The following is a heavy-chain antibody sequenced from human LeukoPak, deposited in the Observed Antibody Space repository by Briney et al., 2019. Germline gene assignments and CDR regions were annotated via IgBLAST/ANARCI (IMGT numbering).Heavy chain of an antibody. CDR1: GFTFSDYG. D-gene: IGHD3-16*02. Sequence: PGGSLRLSCAAAGFTFSDYGMNWVRQAPGKGLDWVSGISGSGGSTYYADSVKGRFTISRDNSKNTLYLQMNSLRAEDTAVYYCATVMITFGGVIVDWYFDLWGRGTLVNVSS. CDR2: ISGSGGST. V-gene: IGHV3-23*01. J-gene: IGHJ2*01. CDR3: ATVMITFGGVIVDWYFDL.